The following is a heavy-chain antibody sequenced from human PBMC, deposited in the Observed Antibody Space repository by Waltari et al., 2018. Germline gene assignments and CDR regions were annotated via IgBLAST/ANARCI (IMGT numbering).Heavy chain of an antibody. CDR2: IKQDGSEK. V-gene: IGHV3-7*01. D-gene: IGHD1-26*01. CDR3: ARAELLNHDAFDI. Sequence: EVQLVESGGGLVQPGGSLRLSCAASGFTFSSYWLSWFRQAPGKGREWVANIKQDGSEKYYVDSVKGRFTISRDNAKNSLYLQMNSLRAEDTAVYYCARAELLNHDAFDIWDQGTMVTVSS. J-gene: IGHJ3*02. CDR1: GFTFSSYW.